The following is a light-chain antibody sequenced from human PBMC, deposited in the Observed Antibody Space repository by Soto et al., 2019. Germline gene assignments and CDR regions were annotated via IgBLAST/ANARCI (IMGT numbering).Light chain of an antibody. J-gene: IGLJ1*01. CDR3: CSYAGSYTYG. CDR2: SVS. Sequence: QSVLTQPRSVSGSPGQSVTISCTGTSSDVGGHNYVSWYQQHPGKAPKLMISSVSKRPSGVPDRFSGSKSGNTASLTISGLQAEDEADYYCCSYAGSYTYGFGTGTQLTVL. V-gene: IGLV2-11*01. CDR1: SSDVGGHNY.